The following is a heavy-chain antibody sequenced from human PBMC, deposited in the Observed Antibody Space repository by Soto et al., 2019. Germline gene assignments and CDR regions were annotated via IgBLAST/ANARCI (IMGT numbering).Heavy chain of an antibody. J-gene: IGHJ4*02. V-gene: IGHV1-24*01. D-gene: IGHD3-22*01. Sequence: ASVKVSCKVSGYTLTELSMHWVRQAPGKGLEWMGGFDPEDGETIYAQKFQGRVTMTEDTSTDTAYMELSSLRSEDTAVYYCATDHRHQDQDYYDSSGYYSAIHWGQGTLVTVSS. CDR2: FDPEDGET. CDR3: ATDHRHQDQDYYDSSGYYSAIH. CDR1: GYTLTELS.